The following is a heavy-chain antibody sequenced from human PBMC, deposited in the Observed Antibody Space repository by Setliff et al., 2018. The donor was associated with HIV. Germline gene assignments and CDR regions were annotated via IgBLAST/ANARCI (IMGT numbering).Heavy chain of an antibody. CDR2: MNPNSGAT. J-gene: IGHJ6*03. Sequence: ASVKVSCKASGYTFANYDLSWVRQATGQGLEWMGWMNPNSGATAYAQKFQGRVTMTRNTSISTAYMELSSLRSEDTAVYYCARGIKLVGGVIVGSMDVWGKGTTVTVSS. CDR3: ARGIKLVGGVIVGSMDV. CDR1: GYTFANYD. D-gene: IGHD3-16*02. V-gene: IGHV1-8*01.